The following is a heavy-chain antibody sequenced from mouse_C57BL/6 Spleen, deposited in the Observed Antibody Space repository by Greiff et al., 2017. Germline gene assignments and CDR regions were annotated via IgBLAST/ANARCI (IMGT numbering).Heavy chain of an antibody. CDR1: GYTFTSYD. CDR3: SGFGDSAH. V-gene: IGHV1-85*01. Sequence: QVQLKESGPELAKPGASVKLSCKASGYTFTSYDIHWVKQRPGQGLAWIGCINPSSGSTKYNEKFKDKATLTVDTSSSTAYMELHSLTSEDSAVYFGSGFGDSAHWGQGTTLTVSS. J-gene: IGHJ2*01. D-gene: IGHD1-2*01. CDR2: INPSSGST.